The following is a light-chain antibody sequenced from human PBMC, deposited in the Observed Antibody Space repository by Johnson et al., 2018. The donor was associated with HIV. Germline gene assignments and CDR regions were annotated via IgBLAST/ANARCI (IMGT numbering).Light chain of an antibody. CDR3: GTWDSSLSAYV. J-gene: IGLJ1*01. Sequence: QSVLTQSPSVSAAPRQKVTISCSGSSSNIGNNFVSWYQQFPGVVPKLLIYEDDKRPSGIPDRFSGSKSGTSATLGITGLQTGDEADYYCGTWDSSLSAYVFGTGTKVPVL. CDR2: EDD. V-gene: IGLV1-51*02. CDR1: SSNIGNNF.